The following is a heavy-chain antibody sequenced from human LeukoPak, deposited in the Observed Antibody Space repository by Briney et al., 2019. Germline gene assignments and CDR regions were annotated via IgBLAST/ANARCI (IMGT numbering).Heavy chain of an antibody. CDR3: ARAVWFDP. J-gene: IGHJ5*02. Sequence: EWMGWINDGNGNTKYSEKFQGRVTITRDTSASTAYMELSSLRSEDTAVYYCARAVWFDPWGQGTVVTVSS. CDR2: INDGNGNT. V-gene: IGHV1-3*01.